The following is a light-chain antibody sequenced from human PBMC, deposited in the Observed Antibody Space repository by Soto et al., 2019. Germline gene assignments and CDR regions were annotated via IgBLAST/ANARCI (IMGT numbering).Light chain of an antibody. J-gene: IGLJ1*01. V-gene: IGLV2-14*02. CDR1: SSDVGSYNL. Sequence: QSVLTQPASVSGSPGQSITISCTGTSSDVGSYNLVSWYQQHPGKAPKLMIYEGSKRPSGVSNRFSGSKSGNTASLTISGLQAEDEADYYCRSYTSDNRDYVFGTGTKVTVL. CDR2: EGS. CDR3: RSYTSDNRDYV.